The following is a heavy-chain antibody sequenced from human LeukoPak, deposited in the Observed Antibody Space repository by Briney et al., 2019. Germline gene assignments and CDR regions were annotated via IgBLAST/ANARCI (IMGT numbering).Heavy chain of an antibody. CDR3: AAHIVVVTDPSLDF. Sequence: APVKVSCKASGYTFTSYDSNWVRQATGQGLEWMGGFDPEHGKTIYAQKFQGRVTMPEDTSTDTAYMELSSLRSEDTAVYYCAAHIVVVTDPSLDFWGQGTLVTVSS. CDR1: GYTFTSYD. CDR2: FDPEHGKT. D-gene: IGHD2-21*02. J-gene: IGHJ4*02. V-gene: IGHV1-24*01.